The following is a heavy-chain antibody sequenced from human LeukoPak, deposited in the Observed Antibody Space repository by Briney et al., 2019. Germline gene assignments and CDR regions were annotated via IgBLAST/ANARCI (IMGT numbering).Heavy chain of an antibody. D-gene: IGHD4-11*01. Sequence: GSLRLSCAASGFTFSSYSMNWVRQAPGKGLEWVSSISSSSSYIYYADSVKGRFTISRDNAKNSLYLQMNSLRAEDTAVYYCAGATTPYYYGMDVWGQGPRSPSP. V-gene: IGHV3-21*01. CDR3: AGATTPYYYGMDV. J-gene: IGHJ6*02. CDR1: GFTFSSYS. CDR2: ISSSSSYI.